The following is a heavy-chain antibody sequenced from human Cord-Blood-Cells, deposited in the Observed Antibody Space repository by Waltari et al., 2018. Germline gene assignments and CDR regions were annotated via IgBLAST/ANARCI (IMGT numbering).Heavy chain of an antibody. D-gene: IGHD5-12*01. CDR2: INHSGST. Sequence: QVQLQQWGAGLLKPSETLSLTCAVYGGSFSGYYWSWIRQPPGKGLEWIGEINHSGSTNYNPSLKRRVTISVDTSKNQFSLKLGSVTAADTAVYYCARGVTDSGYDYYFDYWGQGTLVTVSS. CDR1: GGSFSGYY. V-gene: IGHV4-34*01. J-gene: IGHJ4*02. CDR3: ARGVTDSGYDYYFDY.